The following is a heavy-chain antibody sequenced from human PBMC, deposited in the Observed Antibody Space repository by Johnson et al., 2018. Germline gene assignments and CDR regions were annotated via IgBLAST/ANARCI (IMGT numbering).Heavy chain of an antibody. Sequence: VQLVESGGGLVQPGRSLRLSCTASGFTFGDYGMSWFRQAPGKGLEWVGFIRSKPYGGTTEYAASLKGRFTISRDDSQSIAYLQMKSLNTEDTAVYYCTKTCGGDCYYFQHWGQGTLVTVSS. D-gene: IGHD2-21*02. CDR2: IRSKPYGGTT. CDR3: TKTCGGDCYYFQH. CDR1: GFTFGDYG. V-gene: IGHV3-49*03. J-gene: IGHJ1*01.